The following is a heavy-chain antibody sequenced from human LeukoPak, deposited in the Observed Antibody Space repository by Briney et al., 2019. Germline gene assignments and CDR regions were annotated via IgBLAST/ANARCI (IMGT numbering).Heavy chain of an antibody. V-gene: IGHV3-30*04. CDR2: ISYDGKNE. J-gene: IGHJ4*02. CDR3: ARDGLEIIRFFDWLDY. D-gene: IGHD3-9*01. Sequence: QPGGSLRLSCVVSGFPFSNNPMNWVRQAPGKGLEWVAVISYDGKNEYYSDSVKGRFTISRDKAKSTVFLQMNSLRAEDTAVYYCARDGLEIIRFFDWLDYWGQGTLVTVSS. CDR1: GFPFSNNP.